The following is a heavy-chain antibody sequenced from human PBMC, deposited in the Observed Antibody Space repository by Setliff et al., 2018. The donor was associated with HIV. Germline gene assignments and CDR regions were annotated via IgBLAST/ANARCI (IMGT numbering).Heavy chain of an antibody. CDR1: DSGTYY. Sequence: PSETLSLTCTVSDSGTYYWSWIRQPAGKGLEWIGRVSSRGDTNYNPSLKSRVTMSVDTSKNQFSLKLTSVTASDTAVYYCARAAAGNTGPFDLWGQGSLVTVS. CDR3: ARAAAGNTGPFDL. CDR2: VSSRGDT. D-gene: IGHD4-17*01. V-gene: IGHV4-4*07. J-gene: IGHJ4*02.